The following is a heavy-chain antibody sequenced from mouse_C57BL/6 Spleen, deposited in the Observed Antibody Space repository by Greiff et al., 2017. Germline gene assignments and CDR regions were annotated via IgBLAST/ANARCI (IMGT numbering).Heavy chain of an antibody. J-gene: IGHJ4*01. Sequence: EVKLQESGPSLVKPSQSLSLSCSASGYSITSGYYWNWIRQFPGNKLEWMGYISYDGSNNYNPSLKNRISFTRDTSNNQFFLKLNSVTTEDTATYDCAREGNYLYLYAMDYWGQGTSVTVSS. CDR1: GYSITSGYY. CDR3: AREGNYLYLYAMDY. CDR2: ISYDGSN. D-gene: IGHD2-1*01. V-gene: IGHV3-6*01.